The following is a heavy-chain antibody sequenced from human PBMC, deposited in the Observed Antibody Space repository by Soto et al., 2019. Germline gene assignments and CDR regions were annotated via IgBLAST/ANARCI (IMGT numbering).Heavy chain of an antibody. D-gene: IGHD3-10*01. Sequence: SETLSLTCAVYGGSFSGYYWSWIRQPPGKGLEWIGEINHSGSTNYNPSLKSRVTISVDTSKNQFSLKLSSVTAADTAVYYCARDPVYYYGSGSYYMRPAVFDYWGQGTLVTVSS. J-gene: IGHJ4*02. V-gene: IGHV4-34*01. CDR1: GGSFSGYY. CDR2: INHSGST. CDR3: ARDPVYYYGSGSYYMRPAVFDY.